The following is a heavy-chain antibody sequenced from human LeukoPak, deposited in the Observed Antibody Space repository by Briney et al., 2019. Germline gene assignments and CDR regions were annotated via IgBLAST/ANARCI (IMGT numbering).Heavy chain of an antibody. CDR1: GGSVTSSNW. CDR2: VHLDGRT. CDR3: ARVAGFYRPLYY. D-gene: IGHD3-3*01. Sequence: SETLSLTCDGCGGSVTSSNWGTWVRQPPGKGLEWIGEVHLDGRTNYNPSLKSRLIMSVDLPENHISLKLTSVTAADTAVYYCARVAGFYRPLYYSNQATLVTVSS. V-gene: IGHV4-4*02. J-gene: IGHJ4*02.